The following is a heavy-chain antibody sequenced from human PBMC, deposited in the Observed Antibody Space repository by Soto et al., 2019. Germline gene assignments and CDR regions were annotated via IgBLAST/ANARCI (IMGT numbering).Heavy chain of an antibody. CDR1: GGSISSGGYY. V-gene: IGHV4-31*03. CDR2: IYYSGST. D-gene: IGHD4-17*01. J-gene: IGHJ4*02. Sequence: SETLSLTCTVSGGSISSGGYYWSWIRQHPVKGLEWIGYIYYSGSTYYNPSLKSRVTISVDTSKNQFSLKLSSVTAADTAVYYCARSTQSTVTTSDYWGQGTLVTVSS. CDR3: ARSTQSTVTTSDY.